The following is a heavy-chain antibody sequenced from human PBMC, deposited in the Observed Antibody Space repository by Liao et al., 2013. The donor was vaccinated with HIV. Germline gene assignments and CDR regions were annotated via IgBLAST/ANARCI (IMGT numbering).Heavy chain of an antibody. Sequence: QVQLQQWGAGLLKPSETLSLTCAVNGGSLSGYYWSWIRQPPGKGLEWIGEINHSGRTNYKPSLKSRVSISVDTSKNQVSLNLTSVTAADTAVYYCARQGSGWYSGFIQRWGQGTLVTVSS. CDR1: GGSLSGYY. CDR2: INHSGRT. J-gene: IGHJ1*01. CDR3: ARQGSGWYSGFIQR. D-gene: IGHD6-19*01. V-gene: IGHV4-34*01.